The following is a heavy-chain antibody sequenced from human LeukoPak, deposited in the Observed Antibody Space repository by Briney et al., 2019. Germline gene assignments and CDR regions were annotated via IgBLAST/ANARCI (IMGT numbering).Heavy chain of an antibody. CDR1: GFTFSSYW. D-gene: IGHD1-26*01. J-gene: IGHJ4*02. Sequence: GGSLRLSCAASGFTFSSYWMSWVRQAPGKGLEWVANIKQDGSEKYYVDSVKGRFTISRDNAKNSLYLQMNSLRAEDTAVYYCARGKGAVGANDPFDYWGQGTLVTVSS. CDR2: IKQDGSEK. V-gene: IGHV3-7*03. CDR3: ARGKGAVGANDPFDY.